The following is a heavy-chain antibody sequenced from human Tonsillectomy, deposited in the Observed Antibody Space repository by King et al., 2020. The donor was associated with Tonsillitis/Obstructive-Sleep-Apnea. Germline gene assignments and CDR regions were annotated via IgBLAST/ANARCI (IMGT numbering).Heavy chain of an antibody. CDR2: ISPNDSKT. V-gene: IGHV5-51*01. CDR1: GYNFATYW. Sequence: QLVQSGAEVKKPGESLKISCKCSGYNFATYWIAWVRQMPGKGLEWMGIISPNDSKTRYSPSFQGQVITSADKSISTAYLQWSSLRASDTAMYYCARRMGSGWSFDFWGQGTLVTVSS. J-gene: IGHJ4*02. D-gene: IGHD6-19*01. CDR3: ARRMGSGWSFDF.